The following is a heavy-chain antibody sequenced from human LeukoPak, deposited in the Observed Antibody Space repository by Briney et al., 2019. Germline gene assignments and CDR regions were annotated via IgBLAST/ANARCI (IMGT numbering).Heavy chain of an antibody. J-gene: IGHJ4*02. D-gene: IGHD2-2*01. CDR2: INPNSGGT. CDR3: ARGEVPAHYFDY. V-gene: IGHV1-2*02. CDR1: GYTFTGYY. Sequence: ASVKVSCKASGYTFTGYYMHWVRQAPGQGLEWMGWINPNSGGTYYAQKFQGRVTMTSDTSISTAYMELSRLRSDNTAVYYCARGEVPAHYFDYWGQGTLVTVSS.